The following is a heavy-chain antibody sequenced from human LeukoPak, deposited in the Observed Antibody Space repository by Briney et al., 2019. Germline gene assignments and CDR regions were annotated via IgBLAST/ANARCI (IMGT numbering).Heavy chain of an antibody. V-gene: IGHV3-7*01. CDR3: AREYPYYFDY. J-gene: IGHJ4*02. CDR2: IKQDGSEK. Sequence: GGSLRLSCAASGFTFSSYWMSWVRQAPGKGLEWVANIKQDGSEKYYVDSVKGRFTISRDNAKNSLYLQMNNLRVDDTGVYYCAREYPYYFDYWGQGTLVTVSS. CDR1: GFTFSSYW.